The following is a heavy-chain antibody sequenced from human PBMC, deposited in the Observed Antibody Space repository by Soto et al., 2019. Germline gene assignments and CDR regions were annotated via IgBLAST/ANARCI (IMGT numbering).Heavy chain of an antibody. J-gene: IGHJ4*02. CDR2: ISGSGGST. CDR1: GFTFSSYV. D-gene: IGHD3-22*01. Sequence: EVQLLESGGGLVQPGGSLRLSCAASGFTFSSYVTTWVRQAPGQGLEWVSSISGSGGSTYLADSVKGRFTISRDNSKNTVYLQMNSLRAEDTAVYYCAKDGSYYDSPTESDCWGQGTLVTVAS. CDR3: AKDGSYYDSPTESDC. V-gene: IGHV3-23*01.